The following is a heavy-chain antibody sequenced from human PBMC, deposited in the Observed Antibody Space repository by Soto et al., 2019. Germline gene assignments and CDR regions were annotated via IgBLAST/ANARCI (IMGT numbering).Heavy chain of an antibody. CDR1: GGSISSGGYY. V-gene: IGHV4-31*03. CDR3: ARGRYSSSSNWFEP. Sequence: QVQLQESGPGLVKPSQTLSLTCTVSGGSISSGGYYWIWIRHHPGKGLEWNGYIYYSGSTYYNPSLKSRVTISVDTSKHQFSLKLRSVTAADTAVYYCARGRYSSSSNWFEPWGQGTLVTVSS. J-gene: IGHJ5*02. CDR2: IYYSGST. D-gene: IGHD6-6*01.